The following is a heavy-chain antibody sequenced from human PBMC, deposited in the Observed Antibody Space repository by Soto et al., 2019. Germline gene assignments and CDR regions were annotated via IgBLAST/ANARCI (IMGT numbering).Heavy chain of an antibody. Sequence: ASVKVSCKASGYTFTSYAMHWVRQAPGQRLEWMGWINAGNGNTKYSQKFQGRVTITRDTSASTAYMELSSLRSEDTAVYYCAREDILRYFDWSYGMDVWGQGTTVTVSS. J-gene: IGHJ6*02. V-gene: IGHV1-3*01. CDR1: GYTFTSYA. CDR3: AREDILRYFDWSYGMDV. CDR2: INAGNGNT. D-gene: IGHD3-9*01.